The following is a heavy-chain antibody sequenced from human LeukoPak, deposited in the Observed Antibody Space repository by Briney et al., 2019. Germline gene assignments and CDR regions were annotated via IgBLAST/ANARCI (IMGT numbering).Heavy chain of an antibody. D-gene: IGHD6-19*01. Sequence: KPSETLSLTCTVSGGSISSYYWSWIRQPPGKGLEWIGYIYYSGSTNYNPSLKSRVTISVDTSKNQFSPKLSSVTAADTAVYYRAREPSRGSGWVYWGQGTLVTVSS. V-gene: IGHV4-59*01. CDR2: IYYSGST. J-gene: IGHJ4*02. CDR1: GGSISSYY. CDR3: AREPSRGSGWVY.